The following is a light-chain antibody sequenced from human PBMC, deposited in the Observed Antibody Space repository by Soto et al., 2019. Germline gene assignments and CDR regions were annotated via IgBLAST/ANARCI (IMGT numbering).Light chain of an antibody. CDR1: QSVLYSSNNKNY. Sequence: DIVMTQSPDSLAVSLGERAAINCKSSQSVLYSSNNKNYLAWYQQRQGQPPKLLIYWASTRQSGVPDRFSGSGSGTDFTLTISGLQAEDVAVYYCQQYCTTPTWTFGQGTKVEIK. V-gene: IGKV4-1*01. J-gene: IGKJ1*01. CDR2: WAS. CDR3: QQYCTTPTWT.